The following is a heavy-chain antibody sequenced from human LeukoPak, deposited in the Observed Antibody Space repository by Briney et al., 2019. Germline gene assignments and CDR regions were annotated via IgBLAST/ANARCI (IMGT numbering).Heavy chain of an antibody. CDR2: INPSDGDT. CDR3: AREKIHVFDI. V-gene: IGHV1-46*01. J-gene: IGHJ3*02. CDR1: GYTFTSYN. Sequence: ASAKDSCKASGYTFTSYNMQWVRQAPGQGLEWMGIINPSDGDTGYAQKFQGRVTMTRDTSTSTVYMELSSLRSEDTAVYYCAREKIHVFDIWGQGTMVTVSS.